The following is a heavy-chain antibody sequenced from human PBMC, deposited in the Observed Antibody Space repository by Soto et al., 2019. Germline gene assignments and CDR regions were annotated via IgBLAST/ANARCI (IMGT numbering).Heavy chain of an antibody. D-gene: IGHD3-3*01. V-gene: IGHV3-33*01. Sequence: QVQLVESGGGVVQPGRSLRLSCAASGFTLSSYGMHWVRQAPGKGLEWVAFIWHDGGNKFYAESVKGRFTISRDNSKNTLDLQMTSLSAEATAMYYCARDGDVNTGFGKDYWGQGTLVTVSS. CDR3: ARDGDVNTGFGKDY. CDR2: IWHDGGNK. CDR1: GFTLSSYG. J-gene: IGHJ4*02.